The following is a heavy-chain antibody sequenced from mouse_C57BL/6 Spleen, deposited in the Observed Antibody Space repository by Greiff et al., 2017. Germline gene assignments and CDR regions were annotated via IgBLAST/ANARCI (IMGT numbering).Heavy chain of an antibody. J-gene: IGHJ4*01. CDR3: ASLPSSTMITTVDY. D-gene: IGHD2-4*01. CDR1: GFSLTSYG. CDR2: IWSGGST. V-gene: IGHV2-2*01. Sequence: VKVVESGPGLVQPSQSLSITCTVSGFSLTSYGVHWVRQSPGKGLEWLGLIWSGGSTDYNAAFISRLSISKDNSKSQVFFKMNSLQADDTAIYYCASLPSSTMITTVDYWGQGTSVTVSS.